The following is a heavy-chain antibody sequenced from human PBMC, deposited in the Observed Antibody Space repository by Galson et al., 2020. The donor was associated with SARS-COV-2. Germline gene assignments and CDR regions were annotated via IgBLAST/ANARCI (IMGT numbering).Heavy chain of an antibody. V-gene: IGHV3-30*18. CDR2: ISYDGSNK. CDR1: GFTFSSYG. CDR3: AKELEGYDFWRNYYGDYFAY. Sequence: TGGSLRLSCAASGFTFSSYGMHWVRQAPGKGLEWVAVISYDGSNKDYADSVKGRFTISRDNSKNTLYLQMNSLRAEDTAVYYCAKELEGYDFWRNYYGDYFAYWGQGTLVTVSS. J-gene: IGHJ4*02. D-gene: IGHD3-3*01.